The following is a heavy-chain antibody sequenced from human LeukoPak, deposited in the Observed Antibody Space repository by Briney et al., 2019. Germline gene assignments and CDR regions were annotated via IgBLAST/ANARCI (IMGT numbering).Heavy chain of an antibody. D-gene: IGHD3-3*01. Sequence: PGGSLRLSCAASGFTFRNYWMGWVRQAPGKGLEWVANTKPDGSAEYYADSVRGRFITSRGNANNLLYLQMNRLRAEDTAVYYCARGNYDFWSGYYSKGEIKDYYYYMDVWGKGTTVTVSS. CDR3: ARGNYDFWSGYYSKGEIKDYYYYMDV. J-gene: IGHJ6*03. CDR2: TKPDGSAE. CDR1: GFTFRNYW. V-gene: IGHV3-7*01.